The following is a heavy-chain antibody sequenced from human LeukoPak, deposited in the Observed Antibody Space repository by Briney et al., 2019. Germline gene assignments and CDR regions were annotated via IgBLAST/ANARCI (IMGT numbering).Heavy chain of an antibody. D-gene: IGHD1-26*01. V-gene: IGHV4-59*01. Sequence: SETLSLTCTVSGGSISSYYWSWIRQPPGKGLEWIGYIYYSGSTNYDPSLKSRVTISVDTSKNQFSLKLSSVTAADTAVYYCARGDGSYGAFDIWGQGTMVTVSS. J-gene: IGHJ3*02. CDR3: ARGDGSYGAFDI. CDR1: GGSISSYY. CDR2: IYYSGST.